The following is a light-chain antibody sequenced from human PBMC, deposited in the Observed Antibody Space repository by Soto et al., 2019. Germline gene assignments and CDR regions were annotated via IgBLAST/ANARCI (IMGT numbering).Light chain of an antibody. V-gene: IGLV2-14*01. CDR3: SSYTSSSTLYV. J-gene: IGLJ1*01. CDR2: DDS. Sequence: QSALTQPASVSGSPGQSITISCTGTSSDVGGYNNVSWYQQHPGKAPKLMIYDDSNRPSGVSNRFSGSKSGNTASLTISGLQAEDEADYYCSSYTSSSTLYVFGTGTKLTVL. CDR1: SSDVGGYNN.